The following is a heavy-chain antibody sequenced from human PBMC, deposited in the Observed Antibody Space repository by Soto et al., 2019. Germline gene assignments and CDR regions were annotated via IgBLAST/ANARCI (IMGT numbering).Heavy chain of an antibody. J-gene: IGHJ3*02. D-gene: IGHD2-15*01. Sequence: SETLSLTCTVSGGSISSYYWSWIRQPPGKGLEWIGYIYYSGSTNYNPSLKSRVTISVDTSKNQFSLKLSSVTAADTAVYYCARQVDGAFDIWGQGTMVTVSS. CDR3: ARQVDGAFDI. CDR1: GGSISSYY. V-gene: IGHV4-59*08. CDR2: IYYSGST.